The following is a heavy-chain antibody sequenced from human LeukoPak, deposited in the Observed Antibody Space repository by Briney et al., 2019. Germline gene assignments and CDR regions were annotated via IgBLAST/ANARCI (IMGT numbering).Heavy chain of an antibody. CDR3: AKDSPSIAVAGNFDY. Sequence: GGSLRLPWAPPGFPFSRIAMSGVRRAPGKGREWVPGISGTGGSTNYADSVKGRFTISRDNSMNTLYLQMNSLRAEDTAVYYCAKDSPSIAVAGNFDYWGQGTLVTVSS. J-gene: IGHJ4*02. D-gene: IGHD6-19*01. CDR2: ISGTGGST. V-gene: IGHV3-23*01. CDR1: GFPFSRIA.